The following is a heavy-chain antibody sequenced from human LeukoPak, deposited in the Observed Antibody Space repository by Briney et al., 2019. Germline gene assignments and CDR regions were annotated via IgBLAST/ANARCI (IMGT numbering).Heavy chain of an antibody. CDR1: GGSISSYY. CDR3: ARVARDYCYGMDV. Sequence: SETLSLTCTVSGGSISSYYWSWIRQPPGKGLEWIGYIYYSGSTNYNPSLKSRVTISVDTSKNQFSLKLSSVTAADTAVYYCARVARDYCYGMDVWGQGTTVTVSS. V-gene: IGHV4-59*01. CDR2: IYYSGST. J-gene: IGHJ6*02.